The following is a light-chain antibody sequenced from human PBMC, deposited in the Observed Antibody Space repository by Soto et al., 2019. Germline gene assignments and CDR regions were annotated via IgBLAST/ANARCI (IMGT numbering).Light chain of an antibody. J-gene: IGKJ3*01. CDR3: LQSYIFPFT. V-gene: IGKV1-39*01. Sequence: DIQMTQSPFSLSASVGDRVTLTCRASQDISNYLNWFQQKPGKAPTLLIYAASTLQNGVPSRFSGTESSESGTECTLTLSSLQPEDFATYFWLQSYIFPFTFGPG. CDR2: AAS. CDR1: QDISNY.